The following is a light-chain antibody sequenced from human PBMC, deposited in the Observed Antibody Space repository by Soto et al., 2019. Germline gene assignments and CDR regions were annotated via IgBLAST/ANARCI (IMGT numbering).Light chain of an antibody. CDR3: QQSHVFPYT. Sequence: EIQMTQSPSSLSASVGDRVTITCRASQSITRYLNLYQQKPGKAPNLLISAASNLQGGVPSRFSGRGSGPDFTLTIPSLKPEDLATYDCQQSHVFPYTFGQGTRLAIK. CDR1: QSITRY. V-gene: IGKV1-39*01. J-gene: IGKJ2*01. CDR2: AAS.